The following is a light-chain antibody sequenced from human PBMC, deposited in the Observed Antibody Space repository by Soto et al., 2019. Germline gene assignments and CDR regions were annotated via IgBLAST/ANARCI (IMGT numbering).Light chain of an antibody. V-gene: IGKV3-11*01. CDR1: QNLNSY. Sequence: EIVLTQSPATLSLSPGERATLSCRASQNLNSYLAWFQHKPGQAPRLVIYDVSNRATGIPARFSGSGSGTDFILTISSLEPEDFAVYYCQQRRDWPLTFGGGTNVEIK. CDR3: QQRRDWPLT. J-gene: IGKJ4*01. CDR2: DVS.